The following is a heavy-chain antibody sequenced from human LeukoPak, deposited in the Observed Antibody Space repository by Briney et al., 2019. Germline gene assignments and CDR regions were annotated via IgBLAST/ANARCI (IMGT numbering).Heavy chain of an antibody. CDR2: TYYRSKWYN. CDR3: ERSKGGGFDY. CDR1: GDSVSSNSAA. D-gene: IGHD3-10*01. J-gene: IGHJ4*02. Sequence: SQTLSLTCAISGDSVSSNSAAWNWIRQSPSRGLEWLGRTYYRSKWYNDYAVSVKSRITINPDTTKTQFSLQQNPGTPEDTVVYYGERSKGGGFDYWGQGTLVTVSS. V-gene: IGHV6-1*01.